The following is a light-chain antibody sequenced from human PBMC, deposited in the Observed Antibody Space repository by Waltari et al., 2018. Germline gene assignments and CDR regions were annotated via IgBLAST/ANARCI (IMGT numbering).Light chain of an antibody. CDR2: AAS. CDR1: QTISRY. CDR3: QQSYSFTRT. Sequence: DIQMTQSPSSLSASVGDRVTITCRARQTISRYLNWYQQKPGKAPNLLIDAASSMQSGVPSRFSGSGSGRDFTLIITSLQPEDFATYYCQQSYSFTRTFGQGTKVEIK. V-gene: IGKV1-39*01. J-gene: IGKJ1*01.